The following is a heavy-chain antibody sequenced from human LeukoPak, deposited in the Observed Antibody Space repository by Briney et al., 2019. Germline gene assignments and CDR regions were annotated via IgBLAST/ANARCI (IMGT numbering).Heavy chain of an antibody. V-gene: IGHV3-66*01. CDR1: GFTVSSNY. Sequence: PGGSLRLSCEASGFTVSSNYMSWVRQAPGKGLGWVSIIYSGGSTYYADSVKGRFTISRDNSKNTLYLQMNSLRAEDTAVYYCARRGSGKVFDYWGQGTLVTVSS. D-gene: IGHD2-15*01. CDR2: IYSGGST. CDR3: ARRGSGKVFDY. J-gene: IGHJ4*02.